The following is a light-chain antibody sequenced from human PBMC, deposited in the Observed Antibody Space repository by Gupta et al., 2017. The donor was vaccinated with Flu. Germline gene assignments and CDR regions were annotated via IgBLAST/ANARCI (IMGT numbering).Light chain of an antibody. CDR2: DVS. CDR1: SSDVGSYNY. Sequence: APSPRLSVSGSPRQSVTISCTGTSSDVGSYNYVSWYQQHPGKAPKLMIYDVSKRPSGVPDRFAGSKSGNTASLTISGLQAEDEADYYCCSYAGSYTWVFGGGTKLTVL. CDR3: CSYAGSYTWV. V-gene: IGLV2-11*01. J-gene: IGLJ3*02.